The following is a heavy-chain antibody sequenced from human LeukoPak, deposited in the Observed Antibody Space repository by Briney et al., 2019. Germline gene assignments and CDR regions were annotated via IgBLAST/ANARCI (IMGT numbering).Heavy chain of an antibody. CDR2: INLDGTDI. CDR3: AGDGVGALPGDAFDI. CDR1: GFSFSTHS. Sequence: GGSLRLSCAASGFSFSTHSMNWVRQAPGKGLEWISFINLDGTDIHYGESVKGRFTISRDNAKNSLYLQMHTLRAEDTAVYYCAGDGVGALPGDAFDIWSQRTLVTVSS. J-gene: IGHJ3*02. V-gene: IGHV3-21*05. D-gene: IGHD6-6*01.